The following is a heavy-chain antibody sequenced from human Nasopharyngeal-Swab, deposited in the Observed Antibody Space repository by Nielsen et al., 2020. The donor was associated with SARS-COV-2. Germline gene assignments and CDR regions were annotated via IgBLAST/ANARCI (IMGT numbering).Heavy chain of an antibody. D-gene: IGHD1-26*01. CDR2: INSYTGDT. J-gene: IGHJ5*02. V-gene: IGHV1-2*02. CDR3: AAVGGRGLFAP. Sequence: WVRQAPGQGLEWIGWINSYTGDTKYAETFQGRVTMTRDTSVNTAYMELRSLRSDDTAVYYCAAVGGRGLFAPWGQGTLVTVSS.